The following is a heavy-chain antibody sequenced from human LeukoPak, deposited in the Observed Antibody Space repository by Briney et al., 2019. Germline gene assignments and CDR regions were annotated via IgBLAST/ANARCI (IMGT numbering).Heavy chain of an antibody. CDR2: ISSSSTTI. V-gene: IGHV3-48*01. Sequence: GSLRLSCAASGFSFSRYTMSWVRQAPGKGLEWISYISSSSTTIKYADSVKGRFIISRDNAKNSVYLQMNSLRAEDTAVYYCARDYFYVGYYDSSGYSTGPDYWGQGTLVTVSS. CDR3: ARDYFYVGYYDSSGYSTGPDY. CDR1: GFSFSRYT. J-gene: IGHJ4*02. D-gene: IGHD3-22*01.